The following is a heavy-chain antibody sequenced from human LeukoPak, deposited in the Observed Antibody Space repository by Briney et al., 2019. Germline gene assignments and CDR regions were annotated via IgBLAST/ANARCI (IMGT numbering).Heavy chain of an antibody. CDR3: ARRGRTMVRGVIINYYYYMDV. J-gene: IGHJ6*03. D-gene: IGHD3-10*01. CDR2: ISGSGGST. V-gene: IGHV3-23*01. Sequence: QSGGSLRLSCAASGFTFSSYAMSWVRQAPGKGLEWVSAISGSGGSTYYADSVKGRFTISRDNSKNTLYLQMNSLRVEDTAVYYCARRGRTMVRGVIINYYYYMDVWGKGTTVTVSS. CDR1: GFTFSSYA.